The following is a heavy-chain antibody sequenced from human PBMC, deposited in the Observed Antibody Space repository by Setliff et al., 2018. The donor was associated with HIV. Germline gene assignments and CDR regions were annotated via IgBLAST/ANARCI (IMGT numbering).Heavy chain of an antibody. CDR2: VHNSGGT. Sequence: PSETLSLTCTVSGGSISTNSYYWGWIRQSPGKGLEWVGNVHNSGGTNYNPSLKSRVSISVDTSKNLFSLKLSSVTAADTGVYYCARMRLDGGYSYDYLGQGTLVTVSS. CDR1: GGSISTNSYY. CDR3: ARMRLDGGYSYDY. V-gene: IGHV4-39*07. D-gene: IGHD5-12*01. J-gene: IGHJ4*02.